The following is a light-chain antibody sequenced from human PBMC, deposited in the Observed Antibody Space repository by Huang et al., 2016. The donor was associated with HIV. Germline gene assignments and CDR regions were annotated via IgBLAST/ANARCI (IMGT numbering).Light chain of an antibody. CDR1: ETVTSGY. CDR2: GSS. CDR3: QQYGGSPRT. Sequence: EIVLTQSPGTLSLSPGERATLSCRASETVTSGYLAWYQQKPGQAPRLLLFGSSTRATGIPDRFTGSGSGTDFTLIITRRGREDFAVYYCQQYGGSPRTFGQGTKLELK. V-gene: IGKV3-20*01. J-gene: IGKJ2*01.